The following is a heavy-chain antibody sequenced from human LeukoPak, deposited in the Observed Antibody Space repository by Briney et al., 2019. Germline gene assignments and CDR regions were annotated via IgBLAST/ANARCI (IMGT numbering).Heavy chain of an antibody. Sequence: GESLKISCKGSGYSFTSYWIGWVRQMPGKGLEWMGIIYPGDSDTRYSPSFQGQVTTSADKSISTAYLQWSSLKASDTAMYYCASVVYDYVWGSYRYKGYDAFDIWGQGTMVTVSS. CDR2: IYPGDSDT. CDR1: GYSFTSYW. J-gene: IGHJ3*02. V-gene: IGHV5-51*01. CDR3: ASVVYDYVWGSYRYKGYDAFDI. D-gene: IGHD3-16*02.